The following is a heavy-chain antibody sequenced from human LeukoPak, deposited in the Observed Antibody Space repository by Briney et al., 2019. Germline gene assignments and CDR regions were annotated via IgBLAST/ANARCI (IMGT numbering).Heavy chain of an antibody. D-gene: IGHD6-6*01. CDR1: GFTFSSYS. V-gene: IGHV3-21*01. Sequence: GGSLRLSCAASGFTFSSYSMNWVRQAPGKGLEWVSSISTSTTYIYYADSVKGRFTISRDNAKNSLYLQMNSLRAEDTAVYYCAGARYSSSSDFDYWGQGTLVTVSS. CDR2: ISTSTTYI. CDR3: AGARYSSSSDFDY. J-gene: IGHJ4*02.